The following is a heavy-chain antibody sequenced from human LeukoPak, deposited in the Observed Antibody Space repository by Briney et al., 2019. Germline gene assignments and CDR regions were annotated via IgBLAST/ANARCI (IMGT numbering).Heavy chain of an antibody. CDR2: INWNGGRT. D-gene: IGHD4-23*01. V-gene: IGHV3-20*04. CDR3: AKAYWYGDYVGNWFDP. CDR1: GFTFNDYG. Sequence: RPGGSLRLSCAASGFTFNDYGMSWVRQAPGKGLEWVSGINWNGGRTGYADSMKGRFIISRDNAKNSLYLQMNSLRAEDTAVYYCAKAYWYGDYVGNWFDPWGQGTLVTVSS. J-gene: IGHJ5*02.